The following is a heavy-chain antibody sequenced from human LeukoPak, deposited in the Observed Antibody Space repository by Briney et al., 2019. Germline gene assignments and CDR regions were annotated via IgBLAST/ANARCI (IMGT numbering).Heavy chain of an antibody. CDR1: GYIFTGYY. V-gene: IGHV1-2*02. CDR2: INPNSGGT. CDR3: AKVTVATILNYYDSSGTFDY. J-gene: IGHJ4*02. Sequence: VASVKVSCKASGYIFTGYYMHWVRQAPGQGLEWMGWINPNSGGTNYAQKFQGRVTMTRDTSISTAYMELSRLTSDDTAVCYCAKVTVATILNYYDSSGTFDYWGQGTLVTVSS. D-gene: IGHD3-22*01.